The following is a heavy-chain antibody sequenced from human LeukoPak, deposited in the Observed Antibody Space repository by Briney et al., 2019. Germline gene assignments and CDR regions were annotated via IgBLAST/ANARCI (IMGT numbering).Heavy chain of an antibody. CDR2: IYTGGRT. Sequence: PGGSLRLSCAASGNYMSWVRQAPWKGLEWVSFIYTGGRTHYADSVKGRFTISRDNSNDKLYLQMNRLRVEDTAVYYCASEPYDSGSSWGQGTLVTVSS. D-gene: IGHD3-10*01. CDR1: GNY. CDR3: ASEPYDSGSS. J-gene: IGHJ5*02. V-gene: IGHV3-53*01.